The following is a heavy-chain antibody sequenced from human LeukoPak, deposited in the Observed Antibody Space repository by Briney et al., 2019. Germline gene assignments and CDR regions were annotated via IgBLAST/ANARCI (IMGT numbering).Heavy chain of an antibody. V-gene: IGHV4-4*09. D-gene: IGHD1-1*01. CDR2: ISSSGST. CDR3: VRGERWFIY. CDR1: GGSITTYY. Sequence: SETLSLTCSVSGGSITTYYWSWIRQPPGKGLEWLGYISSSGSTKYTASLKSRLNMSVDTSKNLFSLSLTSVTAADTAVYYCVRGERWFIYWGQGALVTVSS. J-gene: IGHJ4*02.